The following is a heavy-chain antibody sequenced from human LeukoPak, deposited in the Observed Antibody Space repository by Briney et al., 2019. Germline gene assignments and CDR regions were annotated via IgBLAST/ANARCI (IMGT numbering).Heavy chain of an antibody. D-gene: IGHD3-10*01. CDR2: IYSSGAT. CDR3: ARHGVTMVRGVNAMDV. CDR1: GDSITIYY. V-gene: IGHV4-59*08. Sequence: SETLSLTCSVSGDSITIYYWSWIRQPPGKGLEWIGYIYSSGATNYHPSLESRASISVDTSRNQFSLKLSSVTAADTAVYFCARHGVTMVRGVNAMDVWGQGTTVTVSS. J-gene: IGHJ6*02.